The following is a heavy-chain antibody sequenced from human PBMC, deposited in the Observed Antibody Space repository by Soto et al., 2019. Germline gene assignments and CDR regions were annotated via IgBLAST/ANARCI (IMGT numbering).Heavy chain of an antibody. V-gene: IGHV4-34*01. CDR3: ARSLSVSINMIAVVNSNWFDP. Sequence: PXASLSLTCAVCGGCFSGYYGSWIRQPPGKGLEWIGEINHSGSTNYNPSLKSRVTISVDTSKNQFSLKLSSVTAADTAVYYCARSLSVSINMIAVVNSNWFDPCGQGTLVTVSS. CDR1: GGCFSGYY. D-gene: IGHD3-22*01. J-gene: IGHJ5*02. CDR2: INHSGST.